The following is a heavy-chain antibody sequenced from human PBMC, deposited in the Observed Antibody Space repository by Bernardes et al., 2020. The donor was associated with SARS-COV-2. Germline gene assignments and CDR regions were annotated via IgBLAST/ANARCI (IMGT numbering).Heavy chain of an antibody. V-gene: IGHV1-18*04. CDR2: ISADNGNT. J-gene: IGHJ5*02. CDR1: GYTFTSYG. Sequence: ASVKVSCKASGYTFTSYGISWVRQAPGQGLEWMGWISADNGNTNYEQKLQGRVTMTTDTSTSTAYMELRSLRSDDTAVYYCARDHRAWLSGPSWFDPWGQGTLVTVSS. CDR3: ARDHRAWLSGPSWFDP. D-gene: IGHD3-22*01.